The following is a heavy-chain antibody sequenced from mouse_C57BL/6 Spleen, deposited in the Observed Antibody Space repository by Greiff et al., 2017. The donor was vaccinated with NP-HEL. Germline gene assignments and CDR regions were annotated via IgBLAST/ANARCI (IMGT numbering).Heavy chain of an antibody. Sequence: EVKLMESEGGLVQPGSSMKLSCTASGFTFSDYYMAWVRQVPEKGLEWVANINYDGSSTYYLDSLKSRFIISRDNAKNILYLQMSSLKSEDTATYYCARDSGAYSFDYWGQSTTLTVSS. V-gene: IGHV5-16*01. CDR1: GFTFSDYY. D-gene: IGHD2-12*01. CDR2: INYDGSST. J-gene: IGHJ2*01. CDR3: ARDSGAYSFDY.